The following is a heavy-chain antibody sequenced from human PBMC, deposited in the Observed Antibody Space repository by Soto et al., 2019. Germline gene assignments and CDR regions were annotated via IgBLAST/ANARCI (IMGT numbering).Heavy chain of an antibody. Sequence: QVQLVESGGGVVQPGRSLRLSCAASGFTFSSYGMHWVRQAPGKGLEWVAVISYDGSNKYYADSVKGRFTISRDNSKNTLVLEMNSLKAEDKAVYFFAKDSYSSRAFDYWGQGTLVTVSS. CDR1: GFTFSSYG. CDR3: AKDSYSSRAFDY. V-gene: IGHV3-30*18. J-gene: IGHJ4*02. D-gene: IGHD6-13*01. CDR2: ISYDGSNK.